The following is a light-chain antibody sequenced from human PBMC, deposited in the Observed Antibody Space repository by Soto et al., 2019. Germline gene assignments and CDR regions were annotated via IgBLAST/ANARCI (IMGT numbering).Light chain of an antibody. CDR2: KAS. J-gene: IGKJ1*01. Sequence: DMQMTQSPSTLSGSVGDRVTITCRASQTISSWLAWYQQKPGKAPKLLIYKASTLKSGVPSRFSGSGSGTEFTLTITNLQPDDFSTYYCQQYITYWTFGQGTKVVIK. CDR1: QTISSW. CDR3: QQYITYWT. V-gene: IGKV1-5*03.